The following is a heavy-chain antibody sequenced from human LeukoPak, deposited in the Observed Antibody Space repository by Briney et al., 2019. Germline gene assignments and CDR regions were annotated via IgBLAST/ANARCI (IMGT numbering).Heavy chain of an antibody. CDR2: IYTSGST. CDR1: GGSISSGSYY. D-gene: IGHD3-10*01. CDR3: ARDRYYGSGRYYDY. J-gene: IGHJ4*02. V-gene: IGHV4-61*02. Sequence: PSEALSLTCTVSGGSISSGSYYWSCIRQPAGKGLECIGRIYTSGSTNYNPSLKSRVTISVDTSKNQFSLKLSSVTAADTAVYYCARDRYYGSGRYYDYWGQGTLVTVSS.